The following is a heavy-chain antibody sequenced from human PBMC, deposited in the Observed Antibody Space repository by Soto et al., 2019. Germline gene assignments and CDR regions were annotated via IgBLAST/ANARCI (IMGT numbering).Heavy chain of an antibody. CDR1: GFTFSDYY. CDR2: ISSSGSTI. Sequence: PGGSLRLSCAASGFTFSDYYMSWIRQAPGKGLEWVSYISSSGSTIYYADSVKGRFTISRDNAKNTLYLQMNSLRAEDTAVYYCAKAMGELSLALDYWGQGTLVTVSS. D-gene: IGHD3-16*02. J-gene: IGHJ4*02. CDR3: AKAMGELSLALDY. V-gene: IGHV3-11*01.